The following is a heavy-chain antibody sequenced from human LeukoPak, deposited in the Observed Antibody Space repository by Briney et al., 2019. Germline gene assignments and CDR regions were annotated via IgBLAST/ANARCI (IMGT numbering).Heavy chain of an antibody. CDR2: INWNGGSI. V-gene: IGHV3-20*01. D-gene: IGHD3-22*01. Sequence: GGSLRLSCAASGFTFDDYGMNWVRQAPGKGLEWVSGINWNGGSIGYVDSVKGRFTISRDNAKKSLYLQMNSLRVEDTALYHCARGSYSSLSEYFYNHYGMDVWGQGTTVIASS. CDR3: ARGSYSSLSEYFYNHYGMDV. CDR1: GFTFDDYG. J-gene: IGHJ6*02.